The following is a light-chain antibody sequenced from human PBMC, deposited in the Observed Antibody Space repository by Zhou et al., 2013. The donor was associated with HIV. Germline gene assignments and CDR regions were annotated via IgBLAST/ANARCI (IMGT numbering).Light chain of an antibody. J-gene: IGKJ2*01. Sequence: EIVLTQSPGTLSLSPGERATLSCRASQSVSSNFLAWYQQKPGQAPRLLIYAASSRATGIPDRFSGSGSGTDFTLTISRLEPEDFAVYYCQRYGTSPGYTFGQGTKLEIK. V-gene: IGKV3-20*01. CDR1: QSVSSNF. CDR2: AAS. CDR3: QRYGTSPGYT.